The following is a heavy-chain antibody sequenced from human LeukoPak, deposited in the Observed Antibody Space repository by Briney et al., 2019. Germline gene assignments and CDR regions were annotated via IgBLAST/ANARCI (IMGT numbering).Heavy chain of an antibody. CDR1: GFTFSSYA. V-gene: IGHV3-23*01. CDR2: ISGSGGST. Sequence: GGSLRLSCAASGFTFSSYAMSWVRQAQGKGLEWVSAISGSGGSTYYADSVKGRFTISRDNSKNTLYLQMNSLRAEDTAVYYCAKDRYYYDSSGYYPCCFDYWGQGTLVTVSS. CDR3: AKDRYYYDSSGYYPCCFDY. D-gene: IGHD3-22*01. J-gene: IGHJ4*02.